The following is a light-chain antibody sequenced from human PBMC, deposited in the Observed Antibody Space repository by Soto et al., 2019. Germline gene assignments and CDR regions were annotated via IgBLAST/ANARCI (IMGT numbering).Light chain of an antibody. J-gene: IGKJ4*01. CDR1: QSIDND. V-gene: IGKV3-15*01. Sequence: EIVMTQSPATLSVSPGERATLSCRASQSIDNDLAWYQQKPGQAPRLLIYGASTRATGIPVRFSGSGSGTLFPLTINSLQSEDLAVYYCQQYPRWPPLTFGGGTKVEIK. CDR2: GAS. CDR3: QQYPRWPPLT.